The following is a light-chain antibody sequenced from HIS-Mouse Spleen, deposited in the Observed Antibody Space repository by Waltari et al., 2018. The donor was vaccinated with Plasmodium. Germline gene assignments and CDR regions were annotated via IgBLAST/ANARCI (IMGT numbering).Light chain of an antibody. CDR2: GAS. J-gene: IGKJ3*01. CDR3: QQYNSWSFT. Sequence: EIVMTQSPATLSVSPGERAPLSCRASQSVSSNFAWYQQKPGQAPRLLIYGASTRATGIPARFSGSGSGTEFTLTISSLQSEDFAVYYCQQYNSWSFTFGPGTKVDIK. CDR1: QSVSSN. V-gene: IGKV3-15*01.